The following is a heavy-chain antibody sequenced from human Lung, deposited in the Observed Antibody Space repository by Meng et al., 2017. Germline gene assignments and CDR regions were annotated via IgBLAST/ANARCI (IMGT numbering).Heavy chain of an antibody. CDR1: GYNFPDYW. V-gene: IGHV1-2*06. D-gene: IGHD6-13*01. Sequence: QGQLVQPGAEVKKPGAPVKVSCKPSGYNFPDYWLHWVRRAPGQGLEWMGRIDPKSGDTHYAQRFQGRVTMTGDTSISTAYMELSGLRSDDTAMYYCARDEDISAAGKLFGDYWGQGTLVTVSS. CDR2: IDPKSGDT. J-gene: IGHJ4*02. CDR3: ARDEDISAAGKLFGDY.